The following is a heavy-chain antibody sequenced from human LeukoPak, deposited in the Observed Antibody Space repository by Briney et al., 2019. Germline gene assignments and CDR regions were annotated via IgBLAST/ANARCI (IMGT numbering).Heavy chain of an antibody. J-gene: IGHJ6*02. Sequence: GESLRLSCAASGFTFSSYAMSWVRQAPGKGLEWVSAISGSGGSTYYADSVKGRFTISRDNSKNTLYLQMNSLRAEDTAVYYCAKDRYDSSGYYWDYYYYGMDVWGQGTTVTVSS. CDR3: AKDRYDSSGYYWDYYYYGMDV. CDR2: ISGSGGST. D-gene: IGHD3-22*01. V-gene: IGHV3-23*01. CDR1: GFTFSSYA.